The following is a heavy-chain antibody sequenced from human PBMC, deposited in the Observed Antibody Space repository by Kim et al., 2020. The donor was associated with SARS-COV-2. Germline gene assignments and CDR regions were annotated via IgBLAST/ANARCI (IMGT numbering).Heavy chain of an antibody. CDR3: AKLPAAGIGD. D-gene: IGHD6-13*01. CDR2: ST. J-gene: IGHJ4*02. Sequence: STYTADSVKGRFTISRDNSKNTLDLQMNSLRAEDTAVYYCAKLPAAGIGDWGQGTLVTVSS. V-gene: IGHV3-23*01.